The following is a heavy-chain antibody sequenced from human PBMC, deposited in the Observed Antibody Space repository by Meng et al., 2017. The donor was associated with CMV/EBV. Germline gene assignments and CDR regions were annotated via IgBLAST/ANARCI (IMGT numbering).Heavy chain of an antibody. CDR2: ISSSSSYI. V-gene: IGHV3-21*01. Sequence: GGSLRLSCAASGFTFSSYNMHWVRQAPGKGLEWVSAISSSSSYIYDADSVKGQFNISRDNAKNSLHLQMNRLRAEDTAVYYCAREPTDYYGSGMYSYYYYGMDVWGQGTTVTVSS. CDR3: AREPTDYYGSGMYSYYYYGMDV. J-gene: IGHJ6*02. CDR1: GFTFSSYN. D-gene: IGHD3-10*01.